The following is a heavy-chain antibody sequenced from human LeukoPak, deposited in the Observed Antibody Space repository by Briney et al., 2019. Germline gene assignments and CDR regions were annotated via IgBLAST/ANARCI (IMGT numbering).Heavy chain of an antibody. CDR3: TAMATTANYFDY. CDR1: GFPFSGSA. J-gene: IGHJ4*02. CDR2: IGSKADSYAT. V-gene: IGHV3-73*01. D-gene: IGHD5-24*01. Sequence: GGSLRLSCAASGFPFSGSAVHWVRQASGKGLEWVGRIGSKADSYATAYAASVKGRFTISRDDSKNTASLQMNSLKPEDTAVYYCTAMATTANYFDYWGQGTLVTVSS.